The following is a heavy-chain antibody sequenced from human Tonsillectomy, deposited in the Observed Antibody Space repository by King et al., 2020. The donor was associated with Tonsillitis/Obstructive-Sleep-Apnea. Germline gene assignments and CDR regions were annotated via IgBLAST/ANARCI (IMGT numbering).Heavy chain of an antibody. CDR2: ISYDGSNK. D-gene: IGHD6-13*01. J-gene: IGHJ4*02. Sequence: VQLVESGGGVVQPGRSLRLSCAASGFTFSTYGMHWVRQAPGKGLEWVAVISYDGSNKYYADSVQGRFTISRDNSKNTLYLQMNSLRAEDTAVYFCAKATLGYSSSWSFDYWGQGTLVTVSS. CDR3: AKATLGYSSSWSFDY. V-gene: IGHV3-30*18. CDR1: GFTFSTYG.